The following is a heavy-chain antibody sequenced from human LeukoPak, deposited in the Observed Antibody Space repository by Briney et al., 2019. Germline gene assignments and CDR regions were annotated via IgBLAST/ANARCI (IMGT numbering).Heavy chain of an antibody. CDR1: GFTFSSYA. CDR2: LRGNGDT. V-gene: IGHV3-23*01. Sequence: PGGSLRLSCAASGFTFSSYAMSWVREAPARGLEWVSSLRGNGDTFYSDSVKGRFTLSRDESRNTVYLQLNKLRVEDTAVYYCAKASSVSNADAVLWGQGTVVTVSS. J-gene: IGHJ4*02. CDR3: AKASSVSNADAVL. D-gene: IGHD3-10*01.